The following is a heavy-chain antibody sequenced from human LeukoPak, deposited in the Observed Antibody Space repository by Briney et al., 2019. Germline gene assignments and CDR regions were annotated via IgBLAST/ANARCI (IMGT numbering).Heavy chain of an antibody. V-gene: IGHV3-73*01. CDR2: IRSKANSYAT. CDR3: TRRQTDDSSGYYGY. Sequence: GGSLRLSCAASGFTFSGSAMHWVRQASGKGLEWVGRIRSKANSYATAYAASVNGRFTISRDDSKNTAYLQMNSLKTEDTAVYYCTRRQTDDSSGYYGYWGQGTLVTVSS. D-gene: IGHD3-22*01. CDR1: GFTFSGSA. J-gene: IGHJ4*02.